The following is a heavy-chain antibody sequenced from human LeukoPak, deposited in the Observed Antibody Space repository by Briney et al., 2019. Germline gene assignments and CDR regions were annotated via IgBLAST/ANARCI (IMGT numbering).Heavy chain of an antibody. Sequence: GGSLRLSCAASGFTFSSYWMSWVRQAPGKGLEWVANIKEDGSEKYYVDSVKGRFTISRDNAKNSLYLQMNSLRAEDTAVYYCARDHRGYSYGSEQYHYYYMDVWGKGTTVTVSS. J-gene: IGHJ6*03. CDR1: GFTFSSYW. D-gene: IGHD5-18*01. CDR2: IKEDGSEK. CDR3: ARDHRGYSYGSEQYHYYYMDV. V-gene: IGHV3-7*01.